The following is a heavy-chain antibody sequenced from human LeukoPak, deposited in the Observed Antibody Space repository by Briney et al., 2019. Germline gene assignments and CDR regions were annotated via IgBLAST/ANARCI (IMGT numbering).Heavy chain of an antibody. CDR1: GYTFTDYY. Sequence: ASVKISCKVSGYTFTDYYMHWVQQAPGKGLEWMGLVDPEDGETIYAEKFQGRVTMTEDTSTDTAYMELSSLRSEDTAVYYCATVGNTMIGRWGQGTLVTVSS. CDR3: ATVGNTMIGR. CDR2: VDPEDGET. V-gene: IGHV1-69-2*01. D-gene: IGHD3-22*01. J-gene: IGHJ4*02.